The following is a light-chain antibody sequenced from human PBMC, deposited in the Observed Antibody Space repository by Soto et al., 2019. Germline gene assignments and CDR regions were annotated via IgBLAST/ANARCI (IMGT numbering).Light chain of an antibody. CDR3: QQYNDYSAWT. V-gene: IGKV1-5*01. CDR1: QSISSW. J-gene: IGKJ1*01. Sequence: DIQMTQSPSTLSASLGDRVTITCLASQSISSWLAWYQQKPGKAPKLLIYDASSLESGVPSRFSGSGSGTEFTLTISSLRPDDFATYYCQQYNDYSAWTFGQGTKVDI. CDR2: DAS.